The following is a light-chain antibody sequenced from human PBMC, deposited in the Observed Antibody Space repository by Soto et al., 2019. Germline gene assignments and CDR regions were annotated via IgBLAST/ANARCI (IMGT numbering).Light chain of an antibody. V-gene: IGKV1-6*01. CDR2: AAS. Sequence: AIQMTQSPSSLSASVGDRVTITCRASQGIRNDLAWYQQKPGKAPKLLIYAASTLQSGVPSRFSGSGSGTDFTLTISRVQPEDFATYHCLQDHNSLSFGRGTKVDI. J-gene: IGKJ3*01. CDR1: QGIRND. CDR3: LQDHNSLS.